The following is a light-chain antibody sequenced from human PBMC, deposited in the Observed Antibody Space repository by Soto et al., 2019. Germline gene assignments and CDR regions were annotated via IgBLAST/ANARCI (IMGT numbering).Light chain of an antibody. V-gene: IGKV3-15*01. CDR1: QSVSSN. J-gene: IGKJ1*01. CDR2: GAS. CDR3: QQYNNWPPWT. Sequence: EIVMTQSTATLSVSPGERATLSCRASQSVSSNLAWYQQKPGQAPRLLIYGASTRATGIPARFSGSGSGTEFTLTISSLQYEAFAVYYCQQYNNWPPWTFGQGTKVDIK.